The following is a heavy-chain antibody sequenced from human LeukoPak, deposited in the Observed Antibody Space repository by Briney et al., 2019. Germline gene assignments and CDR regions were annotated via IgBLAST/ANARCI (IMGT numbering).Heavy chain of an antibody. J-gene: IGHJ6*02. V-gene: IGHV3-21*01. D-gene: IGHD3-9*01. CDR2: ISSSSSYI. Sequence: GGSLRLSCAASGFTFSSYSMNWVRQAPGKGLEWVSSISSSSSYIYYADSVKGRFTISRDNAKNSLYLQMNSLRAEDTAVYYCGMTGYYTVHYYGMDVWGQGTTVTVSS. CDR1: GFTFSSYS. CDR3: GMTGYYTVHYYGMDV.